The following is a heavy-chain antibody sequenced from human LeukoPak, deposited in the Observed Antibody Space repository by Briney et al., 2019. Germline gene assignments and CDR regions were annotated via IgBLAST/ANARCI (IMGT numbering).Heavy chain of an antibody. CDR1: GFTFSASA. Sequence: GGSLILSCAASGFTFSASAVHWVRQASGKGLEWVGRIRSIANTYATAYAASVQGRFAISRDDSKNTAYLQMNSLKSEDTAVYYCARLSEIAAAGYDYWGQGTLVTVSS. D-gene: IGHD6-13*01. V-gene: IGHV3-73*01. CDR2: IRSIANTYAT. J-gene: IGHJ4*02. CDR3: ARLSEIAAAGYDY.